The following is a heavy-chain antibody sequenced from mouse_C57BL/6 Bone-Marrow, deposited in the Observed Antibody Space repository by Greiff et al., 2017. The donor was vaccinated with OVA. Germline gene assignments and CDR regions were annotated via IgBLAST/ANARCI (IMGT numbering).Heavy chain of an antibody. CDR2: IWRGGST. CDR1: GFSLTSYG. Sequence: VQLKESGPGLVQPSQSLSITCTVSGFSLTSYGVHWVRQSPGKGLEWLGVIWRGGSTDYNAAFMSRLSITKDNSKSQVFFKMNSLQADDTAIYYCAKLRRGIDYAMDYWGQGTSVTVSS. CDR3: AKLRRGIDYAMDY. D-gene: IGHD2-12*01. V-gene: IGHV2-5*01. J-gene: IGHJ4*01.